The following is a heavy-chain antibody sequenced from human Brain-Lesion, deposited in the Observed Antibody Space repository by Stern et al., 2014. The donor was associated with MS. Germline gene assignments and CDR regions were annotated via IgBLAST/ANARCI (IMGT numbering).Heavy chain of an antibody. Sequence: QVQLVQSGAEVKKPGASVKVSCKASGYTFTGYYMHWVRQAPGQGLEWMGWINPKRGGTNYAQKFQGWVTMTRDTSINTAYMELSRLRSDDTAVYYCATYYYDSTGYNDFWGQGTPVTVSS. D-gene: IGHD3-22*01. CDR1: GYTFTGYY. J-gene: IGHJ4*02. CDR3: ATYYYDSTGYNDF. V-gene: IGHV1-2*04. CDR2: INPKRGGT.